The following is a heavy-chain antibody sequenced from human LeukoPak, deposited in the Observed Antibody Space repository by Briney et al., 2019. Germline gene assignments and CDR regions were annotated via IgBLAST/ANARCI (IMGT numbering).Heavy chain of an antibody. CDR3: ARHVVAVAGTSFFDY. D-gene: IGHD6-19*01. Sequence: GESLKISCKGSGYSFTSYWIGWVRQMPGKGLEWMGIIYPGDSDTRYSPSFQGQVTTSADKSISTAYLQWSSLKASDTAMYYCARHVVAVAGTSFFDYWGQGTLVTVSS. J-gene: IGHJ4*02. V-gene: IGHV5-51*01. CDR1: GYSFTSYW. CDR2: IYPGDSDT.